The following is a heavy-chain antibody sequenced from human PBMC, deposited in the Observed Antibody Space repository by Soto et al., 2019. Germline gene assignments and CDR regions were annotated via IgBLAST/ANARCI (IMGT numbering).Heavy chain of an antibody. V-gene: IGHV3-23*01. D-gene: IGHD3-22*01. J-gene: IGHJ4*02. CDR1: GFTFSSYA. CDR3: AKADYYDSSGSFFDY. Sequence: GGSLRLSCAASGFTFSSYAMSWVRQAPGKGLEWVSAISGSGGSTYYADSVKGRFTISRDNSKNTLYLQMNSLRAEDTAVYYCAKADYYDSSGSFFDYWGQGTLVTVPS. CDR2: ISGSGGST.